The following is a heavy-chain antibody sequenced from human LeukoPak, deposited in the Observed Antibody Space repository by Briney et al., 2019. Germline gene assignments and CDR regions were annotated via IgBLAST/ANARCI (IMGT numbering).Heavy chain of an antibody. Sequence: GSLRLSCAASGFTFSSYEMNWVRQAPGKGLEWIGEINHSGSTNYNPSLKSRVTISVDTSKNQFSLKLSSVTAADTAMYYCATGLQSSWYRPYFDYWGQGTLVTVSS. CDR1: GFTFSSYE. CDR2: INHSGST. D-gene: IGHD6-13*01. V-gene: IGHV4-34*01. CDR3: ATGLQSSWYRPYFDY. J-gene: IGHJ4*02.